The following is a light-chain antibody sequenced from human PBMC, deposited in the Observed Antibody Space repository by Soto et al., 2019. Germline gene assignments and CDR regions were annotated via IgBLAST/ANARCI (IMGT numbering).Light chain of an antibody. J-gene: IGKJ2*01. Sequence: EIVLTQSPGTLSLSPGERATLSCRASQSVSSSYLAWYQQKPGQAPRLLISGASSRATGIPDRFSGSGSGTDFTLTIRRLEPEDFAVYYCQQYGASPYTFGQGTKLETK. CDR3: QQYGASPYT. CDR1: QSVSSSY. CDR2: GAS. V-gene: IGKV3-20*01.